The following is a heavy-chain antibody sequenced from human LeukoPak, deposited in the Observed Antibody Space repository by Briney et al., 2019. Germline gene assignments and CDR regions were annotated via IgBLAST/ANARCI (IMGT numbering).Heavy chain of an antibody. CDR3: GRDIIRGQSDFDY. D-gene: IGHD5-12*01. J-gene: IGHJ4*02. CDR2: IVDDGSEK. Sequence: GGSLRLSCVASGFNFGNYWMSWVRQAPGGGLEFVGNIVDDGSEKNYVDSVKGRFTISRDNVKNSLYLQLNNLRVEDTAVDYCGRDIIRGQSDFDYWGQGILVTDSS. CDR1: GFNFGNYW. V-gene: IGHV3-7*01.